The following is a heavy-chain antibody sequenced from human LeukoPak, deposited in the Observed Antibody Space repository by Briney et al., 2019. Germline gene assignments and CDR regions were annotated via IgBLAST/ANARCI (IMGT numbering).Heavy chain of an antibody. J-gene: IGHJ4*02. CDR1: GFTFTDYW. D-gene: IGHD1-26*01. Sequence: GGSLRLSCAASGFTFTDYWMTWVRQVPGKGLEWVANIQRGGSESHYVDSVKGRFTISRENAKNSLYLQMDSLRVEDTAVYYCARVGTWELQRVFDYWGQGTPVTVSS. CDR2: IQRGGSES. V-gene: IGHV3-7*01. CDR3: ARVGTWELQRVFDY.